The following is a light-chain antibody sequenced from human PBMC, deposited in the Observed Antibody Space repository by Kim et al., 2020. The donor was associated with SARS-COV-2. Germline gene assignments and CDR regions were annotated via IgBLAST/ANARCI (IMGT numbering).Light chain of an antibody. CDR1: SVRSNY. CDR3: TPRDSNENVF. V-gene: IGLV3-19*01. Sequence: VVLGQTVRITSKRDSVRSNYATWYQQKPGQAPILLIYGKNKRPSGIPDRFSGSSSGNTASLTITATQAGDEADYYCTPRDSNENVFFGGGTQLTVL. J-gene: IGLJ2*01. CDR2: GKN.